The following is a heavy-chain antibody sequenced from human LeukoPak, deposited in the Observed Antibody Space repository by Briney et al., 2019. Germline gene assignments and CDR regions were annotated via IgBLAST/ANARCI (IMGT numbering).Heavy chain of an antibody. V-gene: IGHV4-4*07. J-gene: IGHJ4*02. CDR2: IYTSGST. CDR1: GGSISSYY. CDR3: ARLVRLDDFWSGYFYDY. D-gene: IGHD3-3*01. Sequence: SETLSLTCTVPGGSISSYYWSWIRQPAGKGLEWIGRIYTSGSTNYNPSLKSRVTMSVDTSKNQFSLKLSSVTAADTAVYYCARLVRLDDFWSGYFYDYWGQGTLVTVSS.